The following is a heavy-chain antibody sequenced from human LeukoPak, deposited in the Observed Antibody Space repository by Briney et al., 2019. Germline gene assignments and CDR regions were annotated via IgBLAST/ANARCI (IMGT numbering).Heavy chain of an antibody. D-gene: IGHD6-19*01. V-gene: IGHV3-23*01. Sequence: GESLRLSCAPPESTSSNFAVSWVRQAPGKGLEWVSSISDSGAYTYYADSVKGRLTVSRDNSKKTIYLQMNRLRVDDTAVYFCAKGAQSSAVDYWGQGTLVTVSS. CDR1: ESTSSNFA. CDR3: AKGAQSSAVDY. CDR2: ISDSGAYT. J-gene: IGHJ4*02.